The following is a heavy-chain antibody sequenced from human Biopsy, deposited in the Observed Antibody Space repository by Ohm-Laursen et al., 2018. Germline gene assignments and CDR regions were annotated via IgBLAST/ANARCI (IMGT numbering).Heavy chain of an antibody. D-gene: IGHD3-10*01. Sequence: ASVKVSCKASGYSFTGYYIHWVRQAPGQGLGWLGWITPNIGATKYAQKFQGRVTMSRDTSIPTVYLGLNTLRSDDPAGYYCARGGVVPTVTRFDPWGQGTQVTVSS. V-gene: IGHV1-2*02. CDR1: GYSFTGYY. J-gene: IGHJ5*02. CDR3: ARGGVVPTVTRFDP. CDR2: ITPNIGAT.